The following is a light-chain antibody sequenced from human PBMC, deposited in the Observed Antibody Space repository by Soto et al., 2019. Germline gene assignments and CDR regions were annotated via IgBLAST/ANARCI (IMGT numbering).Light chain of an antibody. J-gene: IGLJ1*01. CDR3: QVWDSSTSSYV. CDR1: NIGSKN. Sequence: SYELTQPLSVSVALGQTARITCGGNNIGSKNVHWYQQKPGQAPVLVMYRDSNRPSGIPERFSGSNSGNTATLTISRAQAGDEAVYYCQVWDSSTSSYVFGTGTKVTVL. CDR2: RDS. V-gene: IGLV3-9*01.